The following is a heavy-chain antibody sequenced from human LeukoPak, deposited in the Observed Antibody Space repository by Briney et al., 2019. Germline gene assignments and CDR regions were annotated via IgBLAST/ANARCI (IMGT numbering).Heavy chain of an antibody. CDR2: ISGSSDTM. Sequence: GGSLRLSCAASGFTFSNHVMNWIRQAPGKGLEWVSYISGSSDTMDYADSVKGRFTISRDNAENTLYLQMNSLRAEDTAVYYCARTLLSYCGGDCYSHSFDVWGQGTLVAVSS. CDR3: ARTLLSYCGGDCYSHSFDV. CDR1: GFTFSNHV. V-gene: IGHV3-48*04. J-gene: IGHJ3*01. D-gene: IGHD2-21*02.